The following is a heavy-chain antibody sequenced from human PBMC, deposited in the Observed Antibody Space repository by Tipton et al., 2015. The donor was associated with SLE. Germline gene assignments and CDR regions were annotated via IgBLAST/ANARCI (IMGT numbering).Heavy chain of an antibody. D-gene: IGHD5-18*01. J-gene: IGHJ3*02. CDR2: VNYTGST. CDR3: ARGSGYGYGDDAFDI. CDR1: GGSISSYY. V-gene: IGHV4-59*01. Sequence: TLSLTCTVSGGSISSYYWSWIRQPPWKGLEWIGEVNYTGSTNYVPSLKSRVTISVDTSKNQFSLKLSSVTAADTAVYYCARGSGYGYGDDAFDIWGQGTMVTVSS.